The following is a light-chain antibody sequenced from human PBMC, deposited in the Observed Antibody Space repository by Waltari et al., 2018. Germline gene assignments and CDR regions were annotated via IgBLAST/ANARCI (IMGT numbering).Light chain of an antibody. J-gene: IGLJ2*01. CDR2: DVT. CDR3: SSYTPTSILV. V-gene: IGLV2-14*03. Sequence: QSALTQPASVSGSPGQSLTLSCSGTSSDVGSYNYFSWYQQHPGTPPKPLIYDVTKRPSGVSGRFSGSKSGNTASLTISGLQPEDEADYFCSSYTPTSILVFGGGTKLTV. CDR1: SSDVGSYNY.